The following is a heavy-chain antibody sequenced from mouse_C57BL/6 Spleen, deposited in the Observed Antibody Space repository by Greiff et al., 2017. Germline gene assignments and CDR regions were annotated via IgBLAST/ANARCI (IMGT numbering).Heavy chain of an antibody. Sequence: VQLQQSGAELARPGASVKMSCKASGYTFTSYTMHWVKQRPGQGLEWIGYINPSSGYTTYNQKFKDKATLTADKSSSTAYMQLSSLTSEDSAVYYCARTYYYGSSPFAYWGQGTLVTGSA. CDR1: GYTFTSYT. CDR2: INPSSGYT. V-gene: IGHV1-4*01. J-gene: IGHJ3*01. CDR3: ARTYYYGSSPFAY. D-gene: IGHD1-1*01.